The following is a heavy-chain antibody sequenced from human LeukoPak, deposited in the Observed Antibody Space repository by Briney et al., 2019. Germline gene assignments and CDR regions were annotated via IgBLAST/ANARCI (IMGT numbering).Heavy chain of an antibody. Sequence: SETPSLTCAVYGGSFSGYYWSWIRQPPGKGLEWIGYIHYTGSTNYNPSLKSRVTISVDTSKNQFSLKLSSVTAADTAVYYCARVEEGYGSGRRENYYYYYMDVWGKGTTVTISS. J-gene: IGHJ6*03. D-gene: IGHD3-10*01. CDR2: IHYTGST. V-gene: IGHV4-59*01. CDR3: ARVEEGYGSGRRENYYYYYMDV. CDR1: GGSFSGYY.